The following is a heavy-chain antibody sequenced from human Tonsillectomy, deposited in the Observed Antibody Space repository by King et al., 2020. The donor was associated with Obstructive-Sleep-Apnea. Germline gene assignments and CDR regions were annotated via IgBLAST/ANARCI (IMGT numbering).Heavy chain of an antibody. CDR2: INPYSGGT. CDR3: ARGTQDPGFRWFDP. CDR1: GYTFSGYY. J-gene: IGHJ5*02. Sequence: VQLVQSGAEVKKPGASVKVSCKASGYTFSGYYIHWVRQAPGQGLEWMGCINPYSGGTNYAQTFQGRVTMTRDTSVNTAYMDLRSLTSDDTAVFYCARGTQDPGFRWFDPWGQGTLVIVSA. V-gene: IGHV1-2*02. D-gene: IGHD1-14*01.